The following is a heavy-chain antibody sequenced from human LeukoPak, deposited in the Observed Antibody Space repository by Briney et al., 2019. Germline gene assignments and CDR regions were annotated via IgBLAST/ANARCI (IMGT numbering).Heavy chain of an antibody. V-gene: IGHV4-30-4*01. D-gene: IGHD3-22*01. CDR3: ARAYYYDSSGYYHDY. J-gene: IGHJ4*02. CDR2: IYYSGST. Sequence: PSETLSLTCTVSGGSISSGDYYWSWIRQPPGKGLEWIGYIYYSGSTYYNPSLKSRVTISVDTSKNQFSLKLSSVTAADTAVYYCARAYYYDSSGYYHDYWDQGTLVTVSS. CDR1: GGSISSGDYY.